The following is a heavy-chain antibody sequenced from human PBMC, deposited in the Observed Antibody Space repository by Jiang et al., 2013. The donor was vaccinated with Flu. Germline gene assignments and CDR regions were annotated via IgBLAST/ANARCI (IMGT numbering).Heavy chain of an antibody. Sequence: LEWMGWMNPNSGNTGYAQKFQGRVTMTRNTSISTAYMELSSLRSEDTAVYYCARGGWAWLRGGMDVWGQGTTVTVSS. CDR3: ARGGWAWLRGGMDV. CDR2: MNPNSGNT. J-gene: IGHJ6*02. V-gene: IGHV1-8*01. D-gene: IGHD3-10*01.